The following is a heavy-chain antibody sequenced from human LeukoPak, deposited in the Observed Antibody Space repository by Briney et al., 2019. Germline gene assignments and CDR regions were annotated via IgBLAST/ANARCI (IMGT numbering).Heavy chain of an antibody. CDR1: GFTFSSYG. D-gene: IGHD2-2*01. J-gene: IGHJ3*02. Sequence: GRSLRLSCAASGFTFSSYGMHWVRQAPGKGLEWVAVISYDGSNKYYADSVKGRFTISRDNSKNMLYLQMNSMRAEDTAVYYCAKNPDEGLVVVPAAAGFDIWGPGTMVTVSS. CDR2: ISYDGSNK. V-gene: IGHV3-30*18. CDR3: AKNPDEGLVVVPAAAGFDI.